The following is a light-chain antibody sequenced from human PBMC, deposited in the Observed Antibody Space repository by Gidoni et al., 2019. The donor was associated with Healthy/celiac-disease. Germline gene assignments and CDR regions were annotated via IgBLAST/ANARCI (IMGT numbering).Light chain of an antibody. V-gene: IGKV1-NL1*01. Sequence: DIQMTQSPSSLSASVGARVTITCRASQGISNSLAWYQQKPGKAPKLLFYAASRLESGVPSRFSGSGSGTDYTLTISRLQPEDFATYYCQQYYSTPRTFGQXTKLEIK. J-gene: IGKJ2*01. CDR2: AAS. CDR1: QGISNS. CDR3: QQYYSTPRT.